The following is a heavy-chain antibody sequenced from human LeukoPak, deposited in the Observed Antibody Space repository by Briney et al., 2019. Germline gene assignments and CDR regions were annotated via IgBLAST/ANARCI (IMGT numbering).Heavy chain of an antibody. V-gene: IGHV3-48*02. CDR1: GFTFSSYS. CDR3: ARGQLYLDY. Sequence: GGSLRLSCAASGFTFSSYSMNWVRQAPGKGLEWVSYISRSSTTIFYADSVRGRFTISRDNAKNSLYLQMNSLRDDDTAVYYCARGQLYLDYWGQGTLVTVSS. D-gene: IGHD5-18*01. J-gene: IGHJ4*02. CDR2: ISRSSTTI.